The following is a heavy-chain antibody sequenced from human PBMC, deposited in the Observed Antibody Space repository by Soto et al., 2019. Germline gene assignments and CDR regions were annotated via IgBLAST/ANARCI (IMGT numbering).Heavy chain of an antibody. CDR1: GGSVSSNSYS. J-gene: IGHJ6*02. Sequence: SETLSLTCTVSGGSVSSNSYSWGWIRQSPGKGLEWIGTIYSTDKTYYHPSLLSRVTISVDTSKNQFSLKLSSVTAADTAVYYCARGLRYFDWLTDYYYYGMDVWGQGTTVTVSS. CDR2: IYSTDKT. V-gene: IGHV4-39*07. D-gene: IGHD3-9*01. CDR3: ARGLRYFDWLTDYYYYGMDV.